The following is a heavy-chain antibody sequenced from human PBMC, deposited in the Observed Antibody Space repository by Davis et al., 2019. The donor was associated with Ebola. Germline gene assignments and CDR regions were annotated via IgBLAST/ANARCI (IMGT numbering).Heavy chain of an antibody. Sequence: GGSLRLSCAASGFTFDDYAMHWVRQAPGEGLEWVSGISWNSYSVGYADSVQGRFTISRDNAKNSLYLQMNTLRAEDTALYYCAKGVSGYSSSPIDYWGQGTLVTVSS. CDR3: AKGVSGYSSSPIDY. CDR2: ISWNSYSV. D-gene: IGHD6-6*01. J-gene: IGHJ4*02. CDR1: GFTFDDYA. V-gene: IGHV3-9*01.